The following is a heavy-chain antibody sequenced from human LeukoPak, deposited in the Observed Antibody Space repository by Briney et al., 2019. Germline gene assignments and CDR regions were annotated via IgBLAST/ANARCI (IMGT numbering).Heavy chain of an antibody. CDR1: GGSFSGYY. CDR3: ARRESYDSRGNDAFDI. CDR2: IYHSGST. D-gene: IGHD3-22*01. Sequence: KSSETLSLTCAVYGGSFSGYYWSWIRQPPEKGLEWIGEIYHSGSTKYNPSLKSRLTISVDTSKNQFSLKLSSVTAADTAVYYCARRESYDSRGNDAFDIWGQGTMVTVSS. J-gene: IGHJ3*02. V-gene: IGHV4-34*01.